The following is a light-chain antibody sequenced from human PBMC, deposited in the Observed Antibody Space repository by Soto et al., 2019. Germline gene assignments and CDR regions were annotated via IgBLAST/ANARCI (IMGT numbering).Light chain of an antibody. V-gene: IGKV3-15*01. J-gene: IGKJ5*01. CDR1: QSVSGN. CDR3: QQYNNWPLT. Sequence: EIVVTQSPATRSVSPGERATLSCRASQSVSGNLAWYQQKPGQAPRLLIYGASTRATGITHRFSGSGSGTEFTLTISSLQSEHFAIYYCQQYNNWPLTFGQGTRLEIE. CDR2: GAS.